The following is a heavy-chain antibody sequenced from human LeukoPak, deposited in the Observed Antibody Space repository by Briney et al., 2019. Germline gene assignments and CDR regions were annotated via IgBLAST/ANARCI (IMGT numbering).Heavy chain of an antibody. J-gene: IGHJ4*02. CDR3: ARLSKVLTTYYPTQ. CDR2: INHSGST. D-gene: IGHD2/OR15-2a*01. V-gene: IGHV4-34*01. CDR1: GGSFSGYY. Sequence: SETLSLTCAVYGGSFSGYYWSWIRQPPGKGLEWIGEINHSGSTNYNPSLKSRVTISVDTSKNQFSLKLICVTASDTAVYYCARLSKVLTTYYPTQWGQGTLVTVSS.